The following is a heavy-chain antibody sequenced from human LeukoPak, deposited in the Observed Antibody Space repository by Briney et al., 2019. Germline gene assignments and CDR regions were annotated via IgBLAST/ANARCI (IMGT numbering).Heavy chain of an antibody. CDR2: IYHSGST. J-gene: IGHJ3*02. Sequence: PSETLSLTCAVSGGSISSGGYSCSWIRQPPGKGLEWIGYIYHSGSTYYNPSLRSRVTISVDRSKNQFSLKLSSVTAADTAVYYCARMTTVTSWAFDIWGQGTMVTVSS. D-gene: IGHD4-17*01. CDR3: ARMTTVTSWAFDI. CDR1: GGSISSGGYS. V-gene: IGHV4-30-2*01.